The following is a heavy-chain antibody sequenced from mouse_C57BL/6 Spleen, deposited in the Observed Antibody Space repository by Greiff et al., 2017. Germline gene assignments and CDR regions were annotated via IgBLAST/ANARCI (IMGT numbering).Heavy chain of an antibody. D-gene: IGHD5-5*01. CDR1: GYAFSSSW. CDR3: AYPLAY. Sequence: QVQLQQSGPELVKPGASVKISCKASGYAFSSSWMNWVKQRPGKGLEWIGRIYPGDGDTNYNGKFKGKATLTADKSSSTAYRQLSSLTSEDSAVYFCAYPLAYWGQGTLVTVSA. J-gene: IGHJ3*01. V-gene: IGHV1-82*01. CDR2: IYPGDGDT.